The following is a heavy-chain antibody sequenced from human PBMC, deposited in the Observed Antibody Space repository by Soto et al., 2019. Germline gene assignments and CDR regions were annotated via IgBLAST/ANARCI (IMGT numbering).Heavy chain of an antibody. CDR1: GITFGRLA. CDR2: ITDTGGDT. CDR3: ARASTDSYPGRRFFDV. J-gene: IGHJ4*02. Sequence: GPRSLSGVLSGITFGRLAIRWVRPVPGGGLEWVSTITDTGGDTKYSDSVRGRFTMSRDNSKKTLYLQMNKMRVEDSALYFCARASTDSYPGRRFFDVWGRGTLVT. V-gene: IGHV3-23*01. D-gene: IGHD3-10*01.